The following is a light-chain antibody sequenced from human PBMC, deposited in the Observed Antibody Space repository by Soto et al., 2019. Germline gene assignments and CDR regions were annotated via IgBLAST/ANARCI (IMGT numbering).Light chain of an antibody. CDR3: QQYNNWPLT. CDR1: QSVSSN. Sequence: EIVMTQSPATLSVSPGERATLSCRASQSVSSNLARYQQKPGQAPTLLIYGASTGANGIPARFSGSGSGTEFTLTISSLQSEDFAVYYCQQYNNWPLTFGGGNKV. J-gene: IGKJ4*01. V-gene: IGKV3-15*01. CDR2: GAS.